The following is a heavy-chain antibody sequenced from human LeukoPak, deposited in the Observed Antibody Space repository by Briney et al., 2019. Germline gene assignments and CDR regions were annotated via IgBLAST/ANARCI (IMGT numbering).Heavy chain of an antibody. J-gene: IGHJ5*02. CDR1: GYTFTSYG. D-gene: IGHD5-18*01. V-gene: IGHV1-18*01. CDR3: ARVIEVEYTAIKKYNWFDP. CDR2: ISAYNGNT. Sequence: GASVKVSCKASGYTFTSYGISWVRQAPGQGLEWMGWISAYNGNTNYAQKLQGRVTMTTDTSTSTAYMELRSLRSDDTAVYYCARVIEVEYTAIKKYNWFDPWGQGTLVTVSS.